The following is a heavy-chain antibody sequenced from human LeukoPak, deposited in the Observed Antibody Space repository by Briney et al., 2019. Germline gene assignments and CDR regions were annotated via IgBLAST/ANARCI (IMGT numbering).Heavy chain of an antibody. V-gene: IGHV3-11*01. CDR1: GFSFSDYH. Sequence: GGSLRLSCEASGFSFSDYHMTWIRQAPGKGLEWISYMSSSGGTIYYADSVKGRFTISRDNAKNSLYLQMNSLRAEDTALYSCARGGGLYYYYMDVWGKGTTVTVSS. CDR2: MSSSGGTI. D-gene: IGHD3-10*01. J-gene: IGHJ6*03. CDR3: ARGGGLYYYYMDV.